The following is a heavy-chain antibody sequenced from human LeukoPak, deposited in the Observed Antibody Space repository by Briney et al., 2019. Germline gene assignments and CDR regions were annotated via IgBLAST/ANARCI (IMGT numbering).Heavy chain of an antibody. V-gene: IGHV3-48*03. CDR2: ISSSSSTI. D-gene: IGHD6-13*01. Sequence: PGGSLRLSCAASGFTFSSYEMNWVRQAPGKGLEWVSYISSSSSTIYYADSVKGRFTISRDNAKNSLYLQMNSLRAEDAAVYYCARDRSRAAAGTWFDYWGQGTLVTVSS. CDR1: GFTFSSYE. J-gene: IGHJ4*02. CDR3: ARDRSRAAAGTWFDY.